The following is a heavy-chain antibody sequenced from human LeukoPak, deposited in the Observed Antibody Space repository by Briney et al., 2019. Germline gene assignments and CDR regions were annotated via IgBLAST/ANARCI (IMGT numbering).Heavy chain of an antibody. CDR3: ARGSGTYDFDY. Sequence: GSVKVSCKASGYTFTGYYMHWVRQAPRQGVEGMGWINPNSGGTNYAQTFQGRITMTTDPSISTAYMELSRLRSDDTAVYYCARGSGTYDFDYWGQGILVTVSS. D-gene: IGHD1-26*01. J-gene: IGHJ4*02. CDR1: GYTFTGYY. CDR2: INPNSGGT. V-gene: IGHV1-2*02.